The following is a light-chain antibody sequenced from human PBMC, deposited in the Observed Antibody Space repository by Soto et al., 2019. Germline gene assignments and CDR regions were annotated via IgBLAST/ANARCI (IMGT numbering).Light chain of an antibody. J-gene: IGKJ3*01. V-gene: IGKV1-9*01. CDR3: RQLNSYPRTFT. CDR2: AAS. CDR1: QGISSY. Sequence: DIQLTQSPSFLSASVGDRVTITCRASQGISSYLAWYQQKPGKAPKLLIYAASTLQSGVPSRFSGSGSGTEFTLTISSLQPEDFATYYCRQLNSYPRTFTFGPGTKVDIK.